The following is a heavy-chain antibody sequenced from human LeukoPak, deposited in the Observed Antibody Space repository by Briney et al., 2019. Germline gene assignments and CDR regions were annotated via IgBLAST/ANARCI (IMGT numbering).Heavy chain of an antibody. V-gene: IGHV3-30*18. J-gene: IGHJ6*02. D-gene: IGHD3-16*01. CDR3: AKVAPARGVLYYYGMDV. Sequence: GGSLRLSCAASGFTFSSYGMHWVRQAPGKGLEWVAVISYDGSNKYYADSVKGRFTISRDNSKNTLYLQMNSLRAEDTAVYYCAKVAPARGVLYYYGMDVWGQGTTVTVSS. CDR1: GFTFSSYG. CDR2: ISYDGSNK.